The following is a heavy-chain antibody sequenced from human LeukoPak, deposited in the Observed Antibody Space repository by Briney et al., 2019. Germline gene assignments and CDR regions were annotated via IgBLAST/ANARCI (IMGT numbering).Heavy chain of an antibody. CDR3: AGGEGMWFGEFPIYYYYYMDV. Sequence: SETLSLTCAVYGGSFSGYYWSWIRQPPGKGLEWIGEINHSGSTNYNPSLKSRVTISVDTSKNQFSLKLSSVTAADTAVYYCAGGEGMWFGEFPIYYYYYMDVWGKGTTVTISS. V-gene: IGHV4-34*01. CDR1: GGSFSGYY. J-gene: IGHJ6*03. CDR2: INHSGST. D-gene: IGHD3-10*01.